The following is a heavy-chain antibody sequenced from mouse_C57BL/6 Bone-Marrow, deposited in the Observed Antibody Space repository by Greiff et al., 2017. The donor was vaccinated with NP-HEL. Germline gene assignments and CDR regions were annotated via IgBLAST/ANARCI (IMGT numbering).Heavy chain of an antibody. V-gene: IGHV2-5*01. CDR1: GFSLTSYG. J-gene: IGHJ3*01. CDR3: AKDYSNDAWFAY. CDR2: IWSGGST. Sequence: VMLVESGPGLVQPSQSLSITCTVSGFSLTSYGVHWVRQSPGKSLEWLGVIWSGGSTDYNAAFMSRLSITKDNSKSQVFFKMNSLQADDTAIYYCAKDYSNDAWFAYWGQGTLVTVSA. D-gene: IGHD2-12*01.